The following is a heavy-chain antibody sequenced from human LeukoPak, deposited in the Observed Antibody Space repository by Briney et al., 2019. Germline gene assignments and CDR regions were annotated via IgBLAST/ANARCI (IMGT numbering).Heavy chain of an antibody. V-gene: IGHV7-4-1*02. J-gene: IGHJ3*02. CDR3: ARASSSWPDAFDI. CDR1: GYTFTNYA. CDR2: INTNTGNP. D-gene: IGHD6-13*01. Sequence: ASVTVSCKASGYTFTNYAMKWVGQAPGQGGEGMGWINTNTGNPTYAQGFTGRFVFSLDTSVSTAYLQISSLKAEDTAVYYCARASSSWPDAFDIWGQGTLVTVSS.